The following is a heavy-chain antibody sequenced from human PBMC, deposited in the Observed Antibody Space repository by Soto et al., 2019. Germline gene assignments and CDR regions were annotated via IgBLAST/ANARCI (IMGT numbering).Heavy chain of an antibody. Sequence: QITLKESGPTLVKPTQTLTLTCTFSGFSLSTRTEGVGWIRQPPGKALEWLALIYWDDSERYNPSLKGRLTITKDTSKNQVVLTMTNMDPVDTATYYCAHTNKWLFYNYWGQGALVTVSS. J-gene: IGHJ4*02. CDR1: GFSLSTRTEG. CDR3: AHTNKWLFYNY. D-gene: IGHD3-3*01. V-gene: IGHV2-5*02. CDR2: IYWDDSE.